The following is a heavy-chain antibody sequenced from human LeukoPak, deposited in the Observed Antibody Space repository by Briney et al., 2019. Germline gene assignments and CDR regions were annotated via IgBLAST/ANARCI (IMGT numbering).Heavy chain of an antibody. D-gene: IGHD2-2*01. V-gene: IGHV3-48*01. J-gene: IGHJ6*04. CDR3: ARDSNGVDV. CDR2: ISSSSSTI. Sequence: PGGSLRLSCAASGFTFSSYSMNWVRQAPGKGLEWVSYISSSSSTIYYADFVKGRFTISRDNAKNSLYLQMNSLRAEDTAVYYCARDSNGVDVWGKGTTVTVSS. CDR1: GFTFSSYS.